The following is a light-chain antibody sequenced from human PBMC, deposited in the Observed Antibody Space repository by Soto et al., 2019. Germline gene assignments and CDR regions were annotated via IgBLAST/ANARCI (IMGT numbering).Light chain of an antibody. CDR3: SSYTTSSAPGV. V-gene: IGLV2-14*01. Sequence: QSALTQPASVSGSPGQSITISCTGSSSDVGACNFVSWYQQHPGKAPKLMIYEVSNRPSGVSNRFSGSKSGNTASLTISGLQAEDEADYYCSSYTTSSAPGVFGGGTKLTVL. CDR1: SSDVGACNF. J-gene: IGLJ2*01. CDR2: EVS.